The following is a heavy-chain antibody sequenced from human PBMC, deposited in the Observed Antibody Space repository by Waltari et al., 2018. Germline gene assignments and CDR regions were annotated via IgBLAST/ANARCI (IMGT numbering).Heavy chain of an antibody. CDR1: GFPFSDFA. J-gene: IGHJ4*02. D-gene: IGHD2-21*01. CDR2: MRGGFSNII. V-gene: IGHV3-48*01. Sequence: DVQLVESGGGLVQPGGSLRLSCAASGFPFSDFALNWIRQAPGKGPEWLSYMRGGFSNIIHYAQSVKGRFTISRDDAKNSLYVQMSNLRVDDTAIYYCARDHLWAVDYWGQGTVVTVSS. CDR3: ARDHLWAVDY.